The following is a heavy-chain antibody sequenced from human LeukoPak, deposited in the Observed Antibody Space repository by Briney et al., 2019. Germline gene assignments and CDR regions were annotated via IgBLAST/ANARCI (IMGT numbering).Heavy chain of an antibody. CDR2: IIPIFGTA. CDR3: ARSIDGEYYYYYMDV. J-gene: IGHJ6*03. V-gene: IGHV1-69*06. CDR1: GGTFSSYA. Sequence: SVKVSCKASGGTFSSYAISWVRQAPGQGLEWMGGIIPIFGTANYAQKFQGRVTITAGKSTSTAYMELSSLRSEDTAVYYCARSIDGEYYYYYMDVWGKGTTVTVSS. D-gene: IGHD5-24*01.